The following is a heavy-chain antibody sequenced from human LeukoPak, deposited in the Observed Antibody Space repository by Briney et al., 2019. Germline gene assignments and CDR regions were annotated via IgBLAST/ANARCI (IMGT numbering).Heavy chain of an antibody. CDR1: GYTFTSYG. Sequence: ASVKVSCKASGYTFTSYGISWVRQAPGQGLEWMGWINPNSGGTNYAQKFQGRVTMTRDTSISTAYMELSRLRSDDTAVYYCATSKSYSGTHTAVDYWGQGTLVTVSS. J-gene: IGHJ4*02. D-gene: IGHD1-7*01. CDR3: ATSKSYSGTHTAVDY. CDR2: INPNSGGT. V-gene: IGHV1-2*02.